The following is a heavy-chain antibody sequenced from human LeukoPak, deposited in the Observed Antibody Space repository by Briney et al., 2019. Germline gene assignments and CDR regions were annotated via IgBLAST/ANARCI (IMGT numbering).Heavy chain of an antibody. CDR2: INPSGGAT. Sequence: GASVKVSCKASGYTFTSYYMHWVRQAPGQGLEWVGIINPSGGATTYAQKFQGRVTMTRDTSTSTVYMELSSLRSEDTAVYYCAREPSLGYYFDYWGQGTLVTVSS. CDR1: GYTFTSYY. J-gene: IGHJ4*02. CDR3: AREPSLGYYFDY. V-gene: IGHV1-46*01.